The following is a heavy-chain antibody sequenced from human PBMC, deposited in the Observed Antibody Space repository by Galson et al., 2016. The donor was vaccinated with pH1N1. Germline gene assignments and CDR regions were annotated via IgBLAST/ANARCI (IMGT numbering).Heavy chain of an antibody. Sequence: SLRLSCAASGFTFSSYWMSWVRQAPGKGLEWVANIKQDESEKYYVDSVKGRFTISRDNAKNSLFLQMNSLRAEDTAVYYCASHKTGTASTLGGSWGQGTMVTVSS. D-gene: IGHD1-1*01. J-gene: IGHJ3*01. CDR2: IKQDESEK. CDR3: ASHKTGTASTLGGS. V-gene: IGHV3-7*01. CDR1: GFTFSSYW.